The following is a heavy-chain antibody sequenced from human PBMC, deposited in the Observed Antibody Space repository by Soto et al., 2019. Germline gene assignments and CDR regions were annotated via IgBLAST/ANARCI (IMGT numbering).Heavy chain of an antibody. J-gene: IGHJ3*02. D-gene: IGHD2-21*01. CDR2: ISYDGSDK. V-gene: IGHV3-30-3*01. Sequence: QVQLVESGGGVVQPGRSLRLSCAASGFTFSSYAMHWVRQAPGKGLEWVAVISYDGSDKYYADSVKGRFTISRDNSKNTLYLQMNSLRAEDTAVYYCARYIVVVNATYAFDIWGQGTMVTVSS. CDR3: ARYIVVVNATYAFDI. CDR1: GFTFSSYA.